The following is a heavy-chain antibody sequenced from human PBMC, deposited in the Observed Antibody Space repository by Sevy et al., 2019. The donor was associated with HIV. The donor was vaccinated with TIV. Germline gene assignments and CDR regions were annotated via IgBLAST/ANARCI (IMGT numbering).Heavy chain of an antibody. CDR3: ARDHGYSNGWFPYYYYYGMDV. CDR2: IFHNGNT. V-gene: IGHV4-31*03. D-gene: IGHD6-19*01. CDR1: GGSIRSDSYY. J-gene: IGHJ6*02. Sequence: SETLSLTCSVSGGSIRSDSYYWTWIRQHPGEGLEWIGYIFHNGNTYYNPSLKSRVSISVDTSKNQFSLMLRSVTAADTAVYYCARDHGYSNGWFPYYYYYGMDVWGQGTTVTVSS.